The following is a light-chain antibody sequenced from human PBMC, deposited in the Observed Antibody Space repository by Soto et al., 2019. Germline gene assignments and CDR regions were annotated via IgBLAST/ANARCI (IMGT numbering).Light chain of an antibody. CDR1: QGISSY. CDR3: QQLNSYPIT. Sequence: DIQVTHSPSFLSASVGDRVTITCRASQGISSYLAWYQQKPGKAPKLLIYAASTLQSGVPSRFSGSGSGTEFTLTISSLQPEDFATYYCQQLNSYPITFGQGTRLEIK. V-gene: IGKV1-9*01. J-gene: IGKJ5*01. CDR2: AAS.